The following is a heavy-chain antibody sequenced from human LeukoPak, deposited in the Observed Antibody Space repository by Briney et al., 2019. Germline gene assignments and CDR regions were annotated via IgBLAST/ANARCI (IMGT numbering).Heavy chain of an antibody. V-gene: IGHV3-53*01. D-gene: IGHD2-21*01. Sequence: GGSLRLSCAASGFTVSSNYMSWVRQAPGKGLEWVSIIYSGGSAYYADSVKGQFTISRDNSKNTLYLQMNSLRAEDTAVYYCARVAHDYGDYWGQGTLVTVSS. CDR1: GFTVSSNY. J-gene: IGHJ4*02. CDR3: ARVAHDYGDY. CDR2: IYSGGSA.